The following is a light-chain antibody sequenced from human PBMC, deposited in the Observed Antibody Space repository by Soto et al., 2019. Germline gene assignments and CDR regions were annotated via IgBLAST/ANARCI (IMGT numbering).Light chain of an antibody. CDR1: SSDDGDYNH. Sequence: QSVLTQPASVSGSPGQWITISCTRASSDDGDYNHVSWYQQHPGKAPKLMIYDVSHRPSGVSNRFSGSKSGNTASLTISGLQAEDEADYYCSSYTTSSTLFGGGTQLTV. V-gene: IGLV2-14*01. CDR2: DVS. CDR3: SSYTTSSTL. J-gene: IGLJ2*01.